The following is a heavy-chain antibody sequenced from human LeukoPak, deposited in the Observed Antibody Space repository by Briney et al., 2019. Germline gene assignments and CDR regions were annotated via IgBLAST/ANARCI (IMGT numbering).Heavy chain of an antibody. CDR2: INHSGST. CDR3: ARGRGYATYFDY. D-gene: IGHD2-15*01. J-gene: IGHJ4*02. Sequence: SETLSLTCAVYGGSFSGYYWSWIRQPPGKGLEWIGEINHSGSTNHNPSLKSRVTISVDTSKNQFSLKLSSVTAADTAVYYCARGRGYATYFDYWGQGTLVTVSS. CDR1: GGSFSGYY. V-gene: IGHV4-34*01.